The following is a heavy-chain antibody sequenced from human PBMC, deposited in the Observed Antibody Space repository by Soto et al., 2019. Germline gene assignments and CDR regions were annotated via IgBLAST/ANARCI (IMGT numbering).Heavy chain of an antibody. CDR2: ISTSSSTI. Sequence: EVQLVESGGGLVQPGGSLRLSCAASGFIFSSYGMNWVRQAPGKGLEWVSYISTSSSTIYYGDSVKGRFTVSRENAKKSLHLQMNSLRDDDTAVYYCAREGSGWPPDAFDIWGQGTMVTVSS. CDR3: AREGSGWPPDAFDI. J-gene: IGHJ3*02. D-gene: IGHD6-19*01. V-gene: IGHV3-48*02. CDR1: GFIFSSYG.